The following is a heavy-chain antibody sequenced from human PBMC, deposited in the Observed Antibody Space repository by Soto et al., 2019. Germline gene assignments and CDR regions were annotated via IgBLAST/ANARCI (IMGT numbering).Heavy chain of an antibody. CDR3: ARAGAATLSDF. Sequence: SETLSLTCTVSGGSISNCYWSWIRQPPGKGLEWIGYIYYSGSANYNPSLKSRVTISVDTSKNQFSLKLSSVTAADTAVYYCARAGAATLSDFWGQGTLVTVSS. V-gene: IGHV4-59*01. D-gene: IGHD2-15*01. CDR1: GGSISNCY. J-gene: IGHJ4*02. CDR2: IYYSGSA.